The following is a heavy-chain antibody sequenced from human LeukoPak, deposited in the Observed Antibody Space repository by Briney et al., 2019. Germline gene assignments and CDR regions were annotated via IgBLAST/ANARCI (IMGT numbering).Heavy chain of an antibody. V-gene: IGHV3-21*01. J-gene: IGHJ4*02. D-gene: IGHD3-16*01. Sequence: GGSLRLSCAASGFTFGRYSMNWVRQAPGKGLEWVSSISSSSSYIYYADSVKGRFTISRDNAKNSLYLQMNSLRAEDTAVYYCERDVPDLGDYWGQGTLVTVSS. CDR1: GFTFGRYS. CDR3: ERDVPDLGDY. CDR2: ISSSSSYI.